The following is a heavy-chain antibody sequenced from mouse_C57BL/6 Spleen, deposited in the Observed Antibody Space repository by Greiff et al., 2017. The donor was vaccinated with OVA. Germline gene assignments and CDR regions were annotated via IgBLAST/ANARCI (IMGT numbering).Heavy chain of an antibody. J-gene: IGHJ4*01. D-gene: IGHD1-1*01. Sequence: QVQLQQPGAELVKPGASVKLSCKASGYTFTSYWMHWVKQRPGQGLEWIGMIHPNSGSTNYNEKFKSKATLTVDKSSSTAYMQLSSLTSEDSAVYYCAGRDYYGSSYLAYAMDYWGQGTSVTVSS. CDR1: GYTFTSYW. V-gene: IGHV1-64*01. CDR3: AGRDYYGSSYLAYAMDY. CDR2: IHPNSGST.